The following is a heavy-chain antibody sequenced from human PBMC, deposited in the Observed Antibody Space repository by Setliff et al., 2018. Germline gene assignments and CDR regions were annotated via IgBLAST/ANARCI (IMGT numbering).Heavy chain of an antibody. D-gene: IGHD3-3*02. J-gene: IGHJ4*02. Sequence: PSETLSLTCTVSGASISSGTYYWAWIRQPPGKGLEWIGRIHYRGTTYSNASLASRLTISVDTAKNQFSLKLTSVTAADTAVYYCARHLADHLDHPFDNWGQGTLVTVSS. CDR2: IHYRGTT. CDR3: ARHLADHLDHPFDN. V-gene: IGHV4-39*01. CDR1: GASISSGTYY.